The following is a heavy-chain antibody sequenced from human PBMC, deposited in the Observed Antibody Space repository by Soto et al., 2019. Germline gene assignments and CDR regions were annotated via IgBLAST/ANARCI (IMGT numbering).Heavy chain of an antibody. J-gene: IGHJ3*02. Sequence: ASVKVSCKASGYTFTGYYMHWVRQAPGQGLGWMGWINPNSGGTNYAQKFQGWVTMTRDTSISTAYMELSRLRSDDTAVYYCARDRSPGADDAFDIWGQGTMVTVSS. CDR3: ARDRSPGADDAFDI. D-gene: IGHD7-27*01. CDR2: INPNSGGT. V-gene: IGHV1-2*04. CDR1: GYTFTGYY.